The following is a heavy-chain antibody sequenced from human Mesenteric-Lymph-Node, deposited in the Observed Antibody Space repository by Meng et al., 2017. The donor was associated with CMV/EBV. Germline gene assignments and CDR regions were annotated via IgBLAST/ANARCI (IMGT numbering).Heavy chain of an antibody. Sequence: GGSLRLSCAASGFTFSSYGMHWVRQAPGKGLEWVASIWYDVSNKHYADSVKGRFTISRDNSKNTLYLQMNSLRAEDTAVYYCAKDLRGTYSSGWGNIDFWGQGTLVTVSS. CDR2: IWYDVSNK. D-gene: IGHD6-19*01. V-gene: IGHV3-33*06. CDR3: AKDLRGTYSSGWGNIDF. CDR1: GFTFSSYG. J-gene: IGHJ4*02.